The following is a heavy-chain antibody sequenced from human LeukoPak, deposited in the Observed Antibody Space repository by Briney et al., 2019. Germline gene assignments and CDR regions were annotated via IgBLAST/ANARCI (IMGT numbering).Heavy chain of an antibody. V-gene: IGHV3-53*01. CDR2: IYSGGST. Sequence: GGSLRLSCAASGFTVSSNYMSWVRQAPGKGLEWVSVIYSGGSTYYADSVKGRFTISRDNSKNTLYLQMNSLRAEDTAVYYCARVTMVRGVNLRAFDIWGQGTMVTVSS. D-gene: IGHD3-10*01. CDR3: ARVTMVRGVNLRAFDI. J-gene: IGHJ3*02. CDR1: GFTVSSNY.